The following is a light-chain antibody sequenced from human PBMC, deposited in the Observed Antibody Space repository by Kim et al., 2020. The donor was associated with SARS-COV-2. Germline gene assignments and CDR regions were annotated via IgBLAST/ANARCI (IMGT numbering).Light chain of an antibody. Sequence: SVGDRVSITCRASQGIGTYLAWYQQRPGKVPKLLIYAASTLQGGVPSRFSGSGSGTDFTLTINSLQPEDFATYYCQQLNSYPQITYGGGTKVDFK. V-gene: IGKV1-9*01. J-gene: IGKJ4*01. CDR1: QGIGTY. CDR3: QQLNSYPQIT. CDR2: AAS.